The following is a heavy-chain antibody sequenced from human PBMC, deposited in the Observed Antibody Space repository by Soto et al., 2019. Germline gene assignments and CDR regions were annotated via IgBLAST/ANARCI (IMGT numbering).Heavy chain of an antibody. Sequence: CVDVYSNASGMSFASAGVRSIRQERGQRLEWIGWIVVGSGNTNYAQKFQERVTITRDMSTSTAYMELSSLRSEDTAVYYCAAGLWFGELSIDYWGQGTLVTVSS. D-gene: IGHD3-10*01. CDR3: AAGLWFGELSIDY. J-gene: IGHJ4*02. CDR1: GMSFASAG. V-gene: IGHV1-58*01. CDR2: IVVGSGNT.